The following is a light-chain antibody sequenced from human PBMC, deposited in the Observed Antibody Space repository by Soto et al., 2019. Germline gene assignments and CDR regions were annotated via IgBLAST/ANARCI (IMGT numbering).Light chain of an antibody. CDR3: SSYAGSNNLGV. J-gene: IGLJ1*01. V-gene: IGLV2-8*01. CDR1: SSDVGGYNY. CDR2: EVS. Sequence: QSALTQPPSASVSPVQSVTISCTGTSSDVGGYNYVSWYQQHPGKAPKLMIYEVSKRPSGVPDRFSGSKSGNTASLTVSGLQAEDEADYYCSSYAGSNNLGVFGTGTKLTVL.